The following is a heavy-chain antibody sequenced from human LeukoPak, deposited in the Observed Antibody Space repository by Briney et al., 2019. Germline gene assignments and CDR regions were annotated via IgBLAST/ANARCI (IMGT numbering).Heavy chain of an antibody. CDR1: GGTFSSYA. Sequence: GASVKVSCKASGGTFSSYAISWVRQAPGQGLEWMGGIIPIFGTANYAQKFQGRVTITADESTSTAYMELSSLRSEDTAVYYCARVYRNYYGSGRLNNWFDPWGQGTLVTVSS. D-gene: IGHD3-10*01. CDR2: IIPIFGTA. J-gene: IGHJ5*02. CDR3: ARVYRNYYGSGRLNNWFDP. V-gene: IGHV1-69*01.